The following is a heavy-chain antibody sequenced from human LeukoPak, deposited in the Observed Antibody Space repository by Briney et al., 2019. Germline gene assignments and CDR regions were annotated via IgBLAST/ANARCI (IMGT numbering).Heavy chain of an antibody. CDR3: ARGPHVLLWFGDKWFDP. V-gene: IGHV1-8*01. Sequence: GVSVKVSCMPSGYTFPSYENNRVRQATGQGGEGMGWMNPNCGNTGYAQTFPGRVTMSRNSSISTAYMEMSSLRSEDTAVYYCARGPHVLLWFGDKWFDPWGQGTLVTVSS. CDR2: MNPNCGNT. CDR1: GYTFPSYE. D-gene: IGHD3-10*01. J-gene: IGHJ5*02.